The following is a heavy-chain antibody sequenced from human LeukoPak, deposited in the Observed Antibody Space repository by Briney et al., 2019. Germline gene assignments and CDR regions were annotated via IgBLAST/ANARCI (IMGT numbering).Heavy chain of an antibody. J-gene: IGHJ4*02. D-gene: IGHD2-8*01. CDR1: GFSFSTYA. V-gene: IGHV3-30-3*01. CDR2: TSYDESNK. Sequence: GGSLRLSCAASGFSFSTYAMHWVRQAPGKGLEWVAVTSYDESNKFYADSVKGRFTISRDNFKNTLFLQMNSLRVEDTAIYYCARDPTYVTSYYFDYWGQGSLVTVSS. CDR3: ARDPTYVTSYYFDY.